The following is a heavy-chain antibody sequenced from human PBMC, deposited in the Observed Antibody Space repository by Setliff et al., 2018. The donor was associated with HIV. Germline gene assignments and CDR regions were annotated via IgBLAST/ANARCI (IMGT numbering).Heavy chain of an antibody. J-gene: IGHJ3*01. V-gene: IGHV3-9*01. D-gene: IGHD3-22*01. CDR3: AKDISGPPPDYYDTSGYYGDAFDF. Sequence: GGSLRLSCAASGFIFDGYVMHWVRQAPGRGLEWVSSINWNSDNRGYADSVRGRFTISRDNAKNSLYLQMNSLRVEDTALYFCAKDISGPPPDYYDTSGYYGDAFDFWGRGTMVTVSS. CDR2: INWNSDNR. CDR1: GFIFDGYV.